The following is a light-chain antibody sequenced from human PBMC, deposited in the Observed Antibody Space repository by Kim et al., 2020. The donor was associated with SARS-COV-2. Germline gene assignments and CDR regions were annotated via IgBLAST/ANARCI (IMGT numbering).Light chain of an antibody. V-gene: IGKV1-5*03. CDR2: KAS. J-gene: IGKJ1*01. Sequence: DIQMTQSPSTLSASLGDRVTITCRASQSLSSWLAWYQQKPGKVPVLLIYKASHLESGVPSRFSGNGSGTEFTLTISSLQPDDFATYYRQQNNTDCTFGQGTKVDIK. CDR3: QQNNTDCT. CDR1: QSLSSW.